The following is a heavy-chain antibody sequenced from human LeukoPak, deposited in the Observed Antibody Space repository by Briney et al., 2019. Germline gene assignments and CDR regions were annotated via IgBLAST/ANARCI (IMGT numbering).Heavy chain of an antibody. CDR2: INHSVST. CDR1: GGSFSGYY. D-gene: IGHD6-13*01. Sequence: SETLSLTCAVYGGSFSGYYWSWIRQPPGKGREWIGEINHSVSTNYNPSLKSRVTISVDTSKNQFSLKLSSVTAADTAVYYCAGGRSWQQRTFDYWGQGTLVTVSS. V-gene: IGHV4-34*01. CDR3: AGGRSWQQRTFDY. J-gene: IGHJ4*02.